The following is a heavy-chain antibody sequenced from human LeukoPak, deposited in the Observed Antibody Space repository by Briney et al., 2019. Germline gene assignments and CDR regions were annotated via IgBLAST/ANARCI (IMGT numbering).Heavy chain of an antibody. CDR2: IHYTGST. CDR1: GGSIRSSSYN. D-gene: IGHD1-26*01. Sequence: SETLSLTCTVSGGSIRSSSYNWGWIRQPPGKGLEWIGSIHYTGSTYYNPSLMSRVTISVDTSKNQFSLKLTSVTAADTAVYYCARTGGSFYFYYYMDVWGKGTTVTVSS. V-gene: IGHV4-39*07. J-gene: IGHJ6*03. CDR3: ARTGGSFYFYYYMDV.